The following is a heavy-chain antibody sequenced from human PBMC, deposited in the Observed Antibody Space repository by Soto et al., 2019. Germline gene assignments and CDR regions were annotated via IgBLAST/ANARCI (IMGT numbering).Heavy chain of an antibody. CDR3: ATLSGGSRYYYYGMDV. D-gene: IGHD2-15*01. J-gene: IGHJ6*02. Sequence: QVQLVQSGAEVKKPGSSVKVSCKASGGTFSSYAISWVRQAPGQGLEWMGGIIPIFGTANYAQKFQGRVTITADESTSTAYMELSSLRSEETAVYYCATLSGGSRYYYYGMDVWGQGTTVTVSS. CDR1: GGTFSSYA. CDR2: IIPIFGTA. V-gene: IGHV1-69*12.